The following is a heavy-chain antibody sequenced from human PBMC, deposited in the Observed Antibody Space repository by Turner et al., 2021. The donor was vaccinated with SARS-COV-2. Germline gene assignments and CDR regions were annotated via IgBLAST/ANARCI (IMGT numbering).Heavy chain of an antibody. V-gene: IGHV3-30*03. D-gene: IGHD3-10*01. J-gene: IGHJ4*02. CDR1: GCTFSSNG. Sequence: LQLVSSWGGEALPGRCLKRSCVASGCTFSSNGMHWVRQAPGKGLEWVAVKSYDGSNKYYADSVKGRFTISRDNSKNTLYLQMNSLRTEDTAVYFCAYGSGSYYTPFDYWGQGTLVTVSS. CDR3: AYGSGSYYTPFDY. CDR2: KSYDGSNK.